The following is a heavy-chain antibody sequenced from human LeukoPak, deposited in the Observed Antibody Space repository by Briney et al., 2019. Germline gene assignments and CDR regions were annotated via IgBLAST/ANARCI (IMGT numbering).Heavy chain of an antibody. Sequence: PSETLSLTCTVYGGSFSGYYWSWIRQPPGKGLEWIGEINHSGSTNYNPSLKSRVTISVDTSKNQFSLKLSSVTAADTAVYYCARDRGTWNDDGFDYWGQGTLVTVSS. D-gene: IGHD1-1*01. V-gene: IGHV4-34*01. CDR3: ARDRGTWNDDGFDY. CDR1: GGSFSGYY. J-gene: IGHJ4*02. CDR2: INHSGST.